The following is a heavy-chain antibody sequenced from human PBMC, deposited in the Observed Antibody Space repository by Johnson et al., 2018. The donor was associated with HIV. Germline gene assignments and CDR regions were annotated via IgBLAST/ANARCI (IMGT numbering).Heavy chain of an antibody. D-gene: IGHD4-17*01. Sequence: VESGGGLVQPGGSLRLSCAASGFTVSSYAMSWVRLNPGTGLEWVSSMSGGGGSAYYSDSVKGRFTISSDTSKNTVDLQMNSLRDVDTAVYYCARLRRQKGGGAFDVWGQGTLVTVSS. J-gene: IGHJ3*01. CDR2: MSGGGGSA. V-gene: IGHV3-23*04. CDR3: ARLRRQKGGGAFDV. CDR1: GFTVSSYA.